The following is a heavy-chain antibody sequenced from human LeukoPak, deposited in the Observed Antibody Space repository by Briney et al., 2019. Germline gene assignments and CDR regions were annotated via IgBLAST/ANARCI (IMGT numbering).Heavy chain of an antibody. J-gene: IGHJ3*02. Sequence: GASVKVSCKASGYTFTGYYMHWVRQAPGQGLEWMGWINPNSGGTNYAQKFQGRVTMTRDTSISTAYMELSRLRSDDTAVYYCARYGYSSRGIAFDIWGQGTMVTVSS. D-gene: IGHD6-13*01. CDR2: INPNSGGT. CDR3: ARYGYSSRGIAFDI. V-gene: IGHV1-2*02. CDR1: GYTFTGYY.